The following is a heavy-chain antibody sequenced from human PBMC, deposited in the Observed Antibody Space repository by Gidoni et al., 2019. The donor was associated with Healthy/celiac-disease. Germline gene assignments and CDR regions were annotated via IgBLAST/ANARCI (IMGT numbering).Heavy chain of an antibody. CDR1: GGSISSYY. CDR2: IYYSGST. J-gene: IGHJ4*02. CDR3: ARGHDSSGYYLGYFDY. Sequence: QVQLQESGPGLVKPSETLSLTCTVAGGSISSYYWSWIRQPPGKGLEWIGYIYYSGSTTYNPSLKSRFTISVDTSKNQFSLKLSSVTAADTAVYYCARGHDSSGYYLGYFDYWGQGTLVTVSS. V-gene: IGHV4-59*01. D-gene: IGHD3-22*01.